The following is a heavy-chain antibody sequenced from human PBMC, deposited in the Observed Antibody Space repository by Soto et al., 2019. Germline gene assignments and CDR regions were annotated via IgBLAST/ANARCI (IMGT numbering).Heavy chain of an antibody. CDR3: AKAIGFCSGGSGPHPYYYREA. J-gene: IGHJ4*02. CDR1: GYTFTSYG. CDR2: ISAYNGNT. V-gene: IGHV1-18*01. D-gene: IGHD2-15*01. Sequence: GSVKVSCKASGYTFTSYGISWVRQAPGQGLEWMGWISAYNGNTNYAQKLQGRVTMTTDTSTSTAYMELRSLRSDDTAVYYCAKAIGFCSGGSGPHPYYYREAGGQGT.